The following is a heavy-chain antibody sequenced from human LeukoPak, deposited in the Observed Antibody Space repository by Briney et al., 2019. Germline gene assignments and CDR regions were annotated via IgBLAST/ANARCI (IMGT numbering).Heavy chain of an antibody. D-gene: IGHD3-22*01. CDR2: ISSGSSTR. CDR3: AKELDSSGYFDF. J-gene: IGHJ4*02. Sequence: PGGSLRLSCAASGFTFSSFSMSWVRQAPGKGLEWISYISSGSSTRYYAESVKGRFTIFRDNAKKSLYLQMNSLRAEDTAVYYCAKELDSSGYFDFWGQGTLVTVSS. CDR1: GFTFSSFS. V-gene: IGHV3-48*01.